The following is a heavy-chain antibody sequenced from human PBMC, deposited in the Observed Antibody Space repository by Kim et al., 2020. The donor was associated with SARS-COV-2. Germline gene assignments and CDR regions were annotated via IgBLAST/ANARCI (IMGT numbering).Heavy chain of an antibody. J-gene: IGHJ4*02. D-gene: IGHD2-15*01. Sequence: YADSVKGRFTISRDNSKDTLTLEMNSLTGEDTAVYYCAIDNFIYSAIDSWGQGTLVSVSS. V-gene: IGHV3-33*03. CDR3: AIDNFIYSAIDS.